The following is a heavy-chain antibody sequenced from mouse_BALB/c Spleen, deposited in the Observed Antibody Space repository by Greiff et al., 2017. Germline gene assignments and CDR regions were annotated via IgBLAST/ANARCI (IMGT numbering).Heavy chain of an antibody. CDR1: GYAFSSYW. D-gene: IGHD1-1*01. CDR2: IYTGDGDT. V-gene: IGHV1-80*01. CDR3: ARGRFTTVVATDY. Sequence: VQLQQSGAELVRPGSSVKISCKASGYAFSSYWMNWVKQRPGQGLEWIGQIYTGDGDTNYNGKFKGKATLTADKSSSTAYMQLSSLTSEDSAVYFCARGRFTTVVATDYWGQGTTLTVSS. J-gene: IGHJ2*01.